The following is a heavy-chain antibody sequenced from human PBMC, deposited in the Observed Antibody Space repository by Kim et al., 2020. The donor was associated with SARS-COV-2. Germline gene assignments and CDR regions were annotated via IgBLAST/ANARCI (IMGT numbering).Heavy chain of an antibody. CDR3: ARGPSGYDPLEFDY. CDR1: GGTFSSYA. CDR2: IIPIFGTA. J-gene: IGHJ4*02. Sequence: SVKVSCKASGGTFSSYAISWVRQAPGQGLEWMGGIIPIFGTANYAQKFQGRVTITADESTSTAYMELSSLRSEDTAVYYCARGPSGYDPLEFDYWGQGTLVTVSS. V-gene: IGHV1-69*13. D-gene: IGHD5-12*01.